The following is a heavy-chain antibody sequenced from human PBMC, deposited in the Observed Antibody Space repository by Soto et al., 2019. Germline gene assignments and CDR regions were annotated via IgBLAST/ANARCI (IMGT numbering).Heavy chain of an antibody. Sequence: GSRRAPGAASGFTFSSYSMNWVRQAPGKGLEWVSSISSSSSYIYYADSVKGRFTISRDNAKNSLYLQMNSLRAEDTAVYYCASPVIAAAGNDYWGQGTLVTVSS. CDR2: ISSSSSYI. CDR3: ASPVIAAAGNDY. J-gene: IGHJ4*02. D-gene: IGHD6-13*01. CDR1: GFTFSSYS. V-gene: IGHV3-21*01.